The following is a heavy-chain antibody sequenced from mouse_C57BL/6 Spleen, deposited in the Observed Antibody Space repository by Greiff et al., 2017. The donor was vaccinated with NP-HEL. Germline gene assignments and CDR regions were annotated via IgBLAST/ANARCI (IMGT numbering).Heavy chain of an antibody. CDR3: APYYGYDDYAMDY. Sequence: EVQLQQSGPELVKPGASVKISCKASGYTFTDYYMNWVKQSHGKSLEWIGDINPNNGGTSYNQKFKGKATLTVDKSSSTAYMELRSLTSEDSAVYYCAPYYGYDDYAMDYWGQGTSVTVSS. V-gene: IGHV1-26*01. CDR2: INPNNGGT. J-gene: IGHJ4*01. D-gene: IGHD2-9*01. CDR1: GYTFTDYY.